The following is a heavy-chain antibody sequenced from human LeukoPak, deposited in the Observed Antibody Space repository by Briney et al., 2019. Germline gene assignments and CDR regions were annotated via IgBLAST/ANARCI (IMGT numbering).Heavy chain of an antibody. V-gene: IGHV3-9*01. CDR1: GFTFDDYA. Sequence: TGGSLRLSCAASGFTFDDYAMHWVRQAPGKGLEWVSGISWNSGSIGYADSVKGRFTISRDNAKNSLYLQMNSLSAEDTALYYCAKGRRYGGNSARFDYWGQGTLVTVSS. CDR3: AKGRRYGGNSARFDY. D-gene: IGHD4-23*01. CDR2: ISWNSGSI. J-gene: IGHJ4*02.